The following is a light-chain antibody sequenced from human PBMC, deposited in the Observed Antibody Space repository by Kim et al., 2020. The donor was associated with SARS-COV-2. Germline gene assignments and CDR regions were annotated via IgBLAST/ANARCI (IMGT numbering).Light chain of an antibody. Sequence: VAPGKTARITCGGDNVGSKSVHWYQQKPGQAPVVVIYHDSDRPSGIPERFSGSNSGNTATLTISRVEGGDEADYYCQVWDSSSDRVFGGGTQLTVL. V-gene: IGLV3-21*04. J-gene: IGLJ3*02. CDR2: HDS. CDR3: QVWDSSSDRV. CDR1: NVGSKS.